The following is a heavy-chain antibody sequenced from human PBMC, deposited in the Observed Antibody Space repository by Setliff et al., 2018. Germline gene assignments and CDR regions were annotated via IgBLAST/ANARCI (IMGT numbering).Heavy chain of an antibody. CDR3: VRDRYGRNSDGSGVYNWFDS. Sequence: TLSLTCNVSGASISSGSHYWSWIRQSAGEKPTWIGHVYSTGSTNYNPSFESRVSISVDKSNNQFSLKMTPVTAADTAMYYCVRDRYGRNSDGSGVYNWFDSWGQGILVTVS. J-gene: IGHJ5*01. D-gene: IGHD2-15*01. CDR2: VYSTGST. CDR1: GASISSGSHY. V-gene: IGHV4-61*09.